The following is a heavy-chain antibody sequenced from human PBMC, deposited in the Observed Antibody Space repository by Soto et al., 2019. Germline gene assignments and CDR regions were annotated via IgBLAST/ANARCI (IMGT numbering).Heavy chain of an antibody. J-gene: IGHJ4*02. D-gene: IGHD3-10*01. CDR3: ARHDWIGGSGSFYSAPFDY. Sequence: SETLSLTCTVSGGSTSSSDFYWGWIRQPPGKGLEWIGSIYYSGRTYYNPSLKSRISISVDTSKNQFSLKLISVTAADTAVYYCARHDWIGGSGSFYSAPFDYWGQGTLVTVSS. CDR2: IYYSGRT. CDR1: GGSTSSSDFY. V-gene: IGHV4-39*01.